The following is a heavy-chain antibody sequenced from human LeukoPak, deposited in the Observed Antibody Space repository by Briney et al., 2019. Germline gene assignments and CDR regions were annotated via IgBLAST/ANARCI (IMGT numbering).Heavy chain of an antibody. J-gene: IGHJ4*02. Sequence: GGSLRLSCAASGCTFDDYAMHWVRQAPGKGLEWVSGISWNSATIGYADSVKGRFTISRDNSKNTLYLQMNSLRAEDTAVYYCARATGIAAPNDYWGQGTLVTVSS. CDR2: ISWNSATI. CDR1: GCTFDDYA. V-gene: IGHV3-9*01. CDR3: ARATGIAAPNDY. D-gene: IGHD6-13*01.